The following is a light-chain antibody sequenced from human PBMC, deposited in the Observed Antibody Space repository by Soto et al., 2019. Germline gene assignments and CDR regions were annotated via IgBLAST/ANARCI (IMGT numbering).Light chain of an antibody. V-gene: IGKV3-20*01. CDR1: QTVSSNY. Sequence: EIVLTQSPGTLFLSAGERATLSCRASQTVSSNYLAWYQQKPGQPPRLLISDASSRATGIPDRFIGSGSGTDFTLTISSLEPEDFAVYYCQHYGRSPPSWTFGQGTKVEIK. J-gene: IGKJ1*01. CDR3: QHYGRSPPSWT. CDR2: DAS.